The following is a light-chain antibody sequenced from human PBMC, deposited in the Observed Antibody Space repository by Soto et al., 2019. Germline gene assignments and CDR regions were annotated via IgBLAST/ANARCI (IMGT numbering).Light chain of an antibody. CDR1: QHISIY. CDR3: QQFSSYPLT. V-gene: IGKV1-39*01. CDR2: AAS. Sequence: DIQMTQSPSSLSASVGDRVTITCRASQHISIYLNWYQQRPGTAPKLLIFAASSLQSGVPSRFSGSGSGTDFTLTISSLQPEDFATYYCQQFSSYPLTFGGGTKVEIK. J-gene: IGKJ4*01.